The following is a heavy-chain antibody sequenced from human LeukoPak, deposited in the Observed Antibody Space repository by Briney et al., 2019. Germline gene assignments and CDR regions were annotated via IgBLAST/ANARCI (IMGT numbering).Heavy chain of an antibody. CDR3: ARDRDDILTGYYSIDY. V-gene: IGHV1-2*02. CDR1: GYTFTGYY. J-gene: IGHJ4*02. Sequence: GASVKVSCKASGYTFTGYYMHWVRQAPGQGLEWMGWINPNSGGTNYAQKFQGRVTMTRDTSTSTAYMELSRLRSDDTAVYYCARDRDDILTGYYSIDYWGQGTLVTVSS. D-gene: IGHD3-9*01. CDR2: INPNSGGT.